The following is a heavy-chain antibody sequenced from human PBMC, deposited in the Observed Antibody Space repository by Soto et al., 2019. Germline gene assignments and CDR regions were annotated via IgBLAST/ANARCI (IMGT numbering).Heavy chain of an antibody. Sequence: SLRLSCAASGFTFDDYAMHWVRQAPGKGLEWVSGISWNSGSIGYADSVKGRFTISRDNAKNSLYLQMNSLRAEDTALYYCAKDIIYDSSGPYDYWGQGTLVTVSS. D-gene: IGHD3-22*01. CDR1: GFTFDDYA. CDR3: AKDIIYDSSGPYDY. J-gene: IGHJ4*02. CDR2: ISWNSGSI. V-gene: IGHV3-9*01.